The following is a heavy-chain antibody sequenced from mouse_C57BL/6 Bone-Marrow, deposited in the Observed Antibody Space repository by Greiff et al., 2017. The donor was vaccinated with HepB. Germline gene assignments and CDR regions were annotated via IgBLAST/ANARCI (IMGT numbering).Heavy chain of an antibody. V-gene: IGHV1-55*01. J-gene: IGHJ2*01. Sequence: QVQLQQPGAELVKPGASVKMSCKASGYTFTSYCITWVKQRPGQGLEWIGDIYPGSGSTNYNEKFKSKATLTVDTTSSTAYKQLSSLTAEDSAVYYGARQTGYSDYDYWGQGTTLTVAS. CDR3: ARQTGYSDYDY. CDR1: GYTFTSYC. CDR2: IYPGSGST. D-gene: IGHD2-3*01.